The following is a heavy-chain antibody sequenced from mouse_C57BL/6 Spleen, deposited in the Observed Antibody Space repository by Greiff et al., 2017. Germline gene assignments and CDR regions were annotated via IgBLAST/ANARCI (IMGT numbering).Heavy chain of an antibody. CDR2: IYPGSGST. J-gene: IGHJ2*01. CDR1: GYTFTSYW. D-gene: IGHD2-4*01. V-gene: IGHV1-55*01. Sequence: VQLQQPGAELVKPGASVKLSCKASGYTFTSYWITWVKQRPGQGLEWIGDIYPGSGSTNYNEKFKSKATLTVDTSSSTAYMQLSRLTSEDSAVYYCARYIFYDYDWDYWGQGTTLTVSS. CDR3: ARYIFYDYDWDY.